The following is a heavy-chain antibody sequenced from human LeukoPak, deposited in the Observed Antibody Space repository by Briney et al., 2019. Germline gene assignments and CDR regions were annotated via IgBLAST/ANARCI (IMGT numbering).Heavy chain of an antibody. D-gene: IGHD1-26*01. J-gene: IGHJ4*02. V-gene: IGHV3-73*01. Sequence: GGSLRLSCAASGFTFSGSAMHWVRQASGKGLEWVGRIRSKANSYATAYAASVKGRFTISRDDSKNTAYLQMNSLKIEDTAVYYCTSHGSYVDYWGQGTLVTVSS. CDR1: GFTFSGSA. CDR2: IRSKANSYAT. CDR3: TSHGSYVDY.